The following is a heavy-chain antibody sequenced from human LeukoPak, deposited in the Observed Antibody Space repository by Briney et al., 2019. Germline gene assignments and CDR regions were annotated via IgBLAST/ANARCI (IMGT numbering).Heavy chain of an antibody. Sequence: GGSLRLSCVASGFSFTSYSMNWFRQRPGKGLEWVSWISSPSYGTFYADSVKGRFTTSRDTARKSIYLQMNSLRDEDTAVYYCVRDDDLLPEKRHGVYWGQGTLVTVSS. V-gene: IGHV3-48*02. J-gene: IGHJ4*02. D-gene: IGHD3-3*01. CDR1: GFSFTSYS. CDR2: ISSPSYGT. CDR3: VRDDDLLPEKRHGVY.